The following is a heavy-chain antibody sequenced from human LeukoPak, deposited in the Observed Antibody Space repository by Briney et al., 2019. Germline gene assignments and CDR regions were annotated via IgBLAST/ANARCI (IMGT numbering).Heavy chain of an antibody. CDR2: INPKSGDA. CDR1: GSTFSDYH. J-gene: IGHJ6*02. CDR3: AREGSYYGSGSYYRLYAMDA. D-gene: IGHD3-10*01. V-gene: IGHV1-2*04. Sequence: ASVKVSCKASGSTFSDYHINWVRQASGQGPEWMGWINPKSGDASYNQAFQGWVTMTRDTSLNTAYLELSRLKSADTATFYCAREGSYYGSGSYYRLYAMDAWGQGTTVTVS.